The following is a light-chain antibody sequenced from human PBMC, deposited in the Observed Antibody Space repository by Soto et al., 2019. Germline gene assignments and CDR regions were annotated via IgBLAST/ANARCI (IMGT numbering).Light chain of an antibody. J-gene: IGKJ5*01. CDR3: QQRSNWPRA. CDR2: DAS. Sequence: DIVLTQSPATLSLSPGEGATLSCRASQSVSSYLAWYQQKPGQAPRLLIYDASNRATGIPARFSGSGSGTDFTLTISSLEPADFAVYYCQQRSNWPRAFGQGTRLEIK. V-gene: IGKV3-11*01. CDR1: QSVSSY.